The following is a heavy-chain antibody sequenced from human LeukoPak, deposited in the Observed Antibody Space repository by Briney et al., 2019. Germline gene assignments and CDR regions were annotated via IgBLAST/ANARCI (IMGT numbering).Heavy chain of an antibody. CDR2: IYHSGST. CDR1: GYSISSGYY. V-gene: IGHV4-38-2*02. Sequence: SETLSLTCTVSGYSISSGYYWGWIRQPPGKGLEWIGSIYHSGSTYYNPSLKGRVTISVDTSKNQFSLKLSSVTAADTAVYYCARDWAIGYCTNGVCRTDAFDIWGQGTMVTVSS. D-gene: IGHD2-8*01. CDR3: ARDWAIGYCTNGVCRTDAFDI. J-gene: IGHJ3*02.